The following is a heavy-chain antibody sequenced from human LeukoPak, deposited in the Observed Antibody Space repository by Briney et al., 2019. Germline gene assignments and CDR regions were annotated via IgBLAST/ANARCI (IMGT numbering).Heavy chain of an antibody. J-gene: IGHJ3*02. D-gene: IGHD2-2*01. Sequence: SETLSLTCAVHGGSFSGYYWSWIRRPPGKGLEWIGEINHSGSTNYNPSLKSRVTISVDTSKNQFSLKLSSVTAADTAVYYCARAIHAAAFDIWGQGTMVTVSS. CDR1: GGSFSGYY. V-gene: IGHV4-34*01. CDR2: INHSGST. CDR3: ARAIHAAAFDI.